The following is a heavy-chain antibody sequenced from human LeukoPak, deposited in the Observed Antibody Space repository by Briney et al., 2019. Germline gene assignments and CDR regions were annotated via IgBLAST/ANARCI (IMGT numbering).Heavy chain of an antibody. CDR3: ARDPLQDTVMVSYYYYCLDV. Sequence: ASVKVSCKASGYTFTGHYMHWVRQAPGQGLEWMGWINPNSGGTNYAQKFQGRVTMTRDTSISTAYMGVSRLRSDDTAVYYCARDPLQDTVMVSYYYYCLDVWGKGTTVTVSS. CDR2: INPNSGGT. D-gene: IGHD5-18*01. V-gene: IGHV1-2*02. CDR1: GYTFTGHY. J-gene: IGHJ6*03.